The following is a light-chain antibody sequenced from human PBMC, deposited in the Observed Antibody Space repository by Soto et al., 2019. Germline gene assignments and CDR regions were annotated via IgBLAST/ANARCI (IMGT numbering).Light chain of an antibody. Sequence: QSALTQPASVSGSPGQSIAISCTGTSSDVGAYNYVSWYQQYPGKAPKLLIYEVNNRPSGVSNRFSGSKSDNTASLTISGLQAEDEAHYYCYSYTSRSTWVFGGGTKSPS. CDR2: EVN. CDR3: YSYTSRSTWV. V-gene: IGLV2-14*01. CDR1: SSDVGAYNY. J-gene: IGLJ3*02.